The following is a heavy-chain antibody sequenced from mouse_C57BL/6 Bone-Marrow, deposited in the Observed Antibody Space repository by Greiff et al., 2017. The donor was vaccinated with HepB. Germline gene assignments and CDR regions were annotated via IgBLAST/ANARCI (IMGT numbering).Heavy chain of an antibody. Sequence: QVQLQQPGAELVRPGSSVKLSCKASGYTFTGYWMDWVKQRPGQGLEWIGNIYPSDSETHYNQKFKDKATLTVDKSSSTAYMQLSSLTSEDSAVYYCASRDYSKAYWGQGTTLTVSS. J-gene: IGHJ2*01. D-gene: IGHD2-5*01. CDR1: GYTFTGYW. CDR2: IYPSDSET. V-gene: IGHV1-61*01. CDR3: ASRDYSKAY.